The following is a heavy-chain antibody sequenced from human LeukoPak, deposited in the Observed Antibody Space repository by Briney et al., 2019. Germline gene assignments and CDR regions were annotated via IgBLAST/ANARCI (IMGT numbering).Heavy chain of an antibody. CDR1: GFTFSSYE. CDR3: ARDPLGYDILTGYTPRYFDY. D-gene: IGHD3-9*01. J-gene: IGHJ4*02. CDR2: ISSSGSTI. V-gene: IGHV3-48*03. Sequence: LPGGSLRLSCAASGFTFSSYEMNWVRQAPGKGVEWVSYISSSGSTIYYADSVKGRFTISRDNAKNSLYLQMNSLRAEDTAVYYCARDPLGYDILTGYTPRYFDYWGQGTLVTVSS.